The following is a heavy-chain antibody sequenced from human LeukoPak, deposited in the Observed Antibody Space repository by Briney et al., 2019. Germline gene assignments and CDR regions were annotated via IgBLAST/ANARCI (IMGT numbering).Heavy chain of an antibody. CDR2: ISWNSGSI. J-gene: IGHJ4*02. D-gene: IGHD1-26*01. V-gene: IGHV3-9*01. Sequence: GGSLRLSCAASGFTFDDYAMHWVRQAPGKGLEWVSGISWNSGSIGYADSVKGRFTISRDNAKNSLYLQMNSLRAEDTAVYYCARDSYSGSYWSSSDYWGQGTLVTVSS. CDR3: ARDSYSGSYWSSSDY. CDR1: GFTFDDYA.